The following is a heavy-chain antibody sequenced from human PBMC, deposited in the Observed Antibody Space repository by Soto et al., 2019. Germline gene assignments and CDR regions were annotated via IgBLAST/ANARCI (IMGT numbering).Heavy chain of an antibody. CDR1: GFTFSSYA. D-gene: IGHD3-3*01. CDR2: ISGSGGST. V-gene: IGHV3-23*01. CDR3: AARKASLLGFLEWSPFDY. J-gene: IGHJ4*02. Sequence: EVQLLESGGGLVQPGGSLRLSCAASGFTFSSYAMSWVRQAPGKGLEWVSAISGSGGSTYYADSVKGRFTISRDNSKNTLYLQMNSLRAEDTAVYYCAARKASLLGFLEWSPFDYWGQGTLVTVSS.